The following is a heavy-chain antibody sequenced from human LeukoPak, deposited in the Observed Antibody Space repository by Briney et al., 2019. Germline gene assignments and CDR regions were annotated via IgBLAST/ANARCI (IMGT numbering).Heavy chain of an antibody. Sequence: ASVKVSCKASGGTFSSYAINWVRQAPGQGLEWMGGIIPIFGTANYAQKFQGRVTITADESTSTAYMELSSLRSEDTAVYYCARSRFTMPAYCGGDCYSMGNSGRAFDIWGQGTMVTVCS. CDR1: GGTFSSYA. J-gene: IGHJ3*02. D-gene: IGHD2-21*02. CDR3: ARSRFTMPAYCGGDCYSMGNSGRAFDI. V-gene: IGHV1-69*13. CDR2: IIPIFGTA.